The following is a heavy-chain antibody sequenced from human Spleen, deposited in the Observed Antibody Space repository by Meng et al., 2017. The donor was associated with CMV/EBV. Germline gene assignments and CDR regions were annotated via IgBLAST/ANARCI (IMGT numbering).Heavy chain of an antibody. CDR2: IRYDGYNN. D-gene: IGHD2-2*01. V-gene: IGHV3-30*02. Sequence: GESLKISCAASGFAFNNYAMHWVRQAPGKGLEWVAFIRYDGYNNFYADFVKGRFIISRDNSEKSLFLQMNSLTAADTAVYFCAKDLPRYCSTTNCQYGMDVWGQGTMVTVSS. J-gene: IGHJ6*02. CDR3: AKDLPRYCSTTNCQYGMDV. CDR1: GFAFNNYA.